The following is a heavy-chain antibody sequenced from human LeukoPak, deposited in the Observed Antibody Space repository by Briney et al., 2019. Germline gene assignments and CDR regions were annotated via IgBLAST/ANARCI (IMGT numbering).Heavy chain of an antibody. CDR3: VSQQLVPL. V-gene: IGHV1-2*02. Sequence: ASVKVSCKASGYTFTVYYMHWVRQAPGQGLEWMGWINPNNGGTNCAQKFQGRVTMARDTSISTAYMELSSLRSDDTAVYYCVSQQLVPLWGQGTLVTVSS. J-gene: IGHJ4*02. CDR1: GYTFTVYY. D-gene: IGHD6-13*01. CDR2: INPNNGGT.